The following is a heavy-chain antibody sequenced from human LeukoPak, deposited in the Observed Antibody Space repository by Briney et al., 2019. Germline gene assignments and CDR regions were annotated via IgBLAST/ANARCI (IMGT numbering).Heavy chain of an antibody. CDR2: IYYSGST. D-gene: IGHD6-19*01. CDR3: ARHSSGWTRFDY. V-gene: IGHV4-31*03. CDR1: GGSISSGGYY. Sequence: SETLSLTCTVSGGSISSGGYYWSWIRQHPGKGLEWIGYIYYSGSTYYNPSLKSRVTISVDTSKDQFSLKLSSVTAADTAVYYCARHSSGWTRFDYWGQGTLVTVSS. J-gene: IGHJ4*02.